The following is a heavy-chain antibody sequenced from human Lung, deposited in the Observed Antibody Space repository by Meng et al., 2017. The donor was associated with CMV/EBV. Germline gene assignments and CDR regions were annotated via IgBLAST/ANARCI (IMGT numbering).Heavy chain of an antibody. CDR2: ISGSGGST. D-gene: IGHD6-13*01. CDR1: GFTFSSYA. CDR3: AKDQSSWYGTGDDNWFDP. J-gene: IGHJ5*02. Sequence: GGSXRLSCAASGFTFSSYAMSWVRQAPGKGLEWVSAISGSGGSTYYADSVKGRFTISRDNSKNALYLQMNSLRAEDTAVYYCAKDQSSWYGTGDDNWFDPXGQGXLVTVSS. V-gene: IGHV3-23*01.